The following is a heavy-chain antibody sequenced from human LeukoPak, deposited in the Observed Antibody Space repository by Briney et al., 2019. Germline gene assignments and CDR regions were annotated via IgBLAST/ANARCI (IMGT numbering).Heavy chain of an antibody. CDR2: INPNSGGT. J-gene: IGHJ4*02. V-gene: IGHV1-2*02. CDR1: GYTFTGYY. D-gene: IGHD1-26*01. CDR3: ARGFNSGGFDY. Sequence: ASVKVSCKASGYTFTGYYMHWVRQAPGQGLEWMGWINPNSGGTNYAQKFQGRVTMTRNTSISTAYMELSSLRSEDTAVYYCARGFNSGGFDYWGQGTLVTVSS.